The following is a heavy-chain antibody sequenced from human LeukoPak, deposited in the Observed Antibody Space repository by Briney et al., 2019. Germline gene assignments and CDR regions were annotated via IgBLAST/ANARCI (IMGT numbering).Heavy chain of an antibody. CDR3: AREGCTNGVCSPWDRYYYFMDV. Sequence: SQTLSLTCTVSGGSISSGDYYWSWIRQPPGKGLEWIGYIYYSGSTYYNPSLKSRVTISVDTSKNQFSLKLSSVTAADTAVYYWAREGCTNGVCSPWDRYYYFMDVWGKGTTVTVSS. J-gene: IGHJ6*03. CDR1: GGSISSGDYY. D-gene: IGHD2-8*01. CDR2: IYYSGST. V-gene: IGHV4-30-4*08.